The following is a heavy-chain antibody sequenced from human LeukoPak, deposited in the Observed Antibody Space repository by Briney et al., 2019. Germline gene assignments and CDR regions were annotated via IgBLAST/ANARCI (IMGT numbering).Heavy chain of an antibody. V-gene: IGHV1-8*01. CDR2: MNPNSGNT. J-gene: IGHJ5*02. CDR1: GYTFTSYD. D-gene: IGHD3-10*01. Sequence: GASVKVSCKASGYTFTSYDINWVRQATGQGLEWMGWMNPNSGNTGYAQKFQGRVTMTRNTSISTAYMELSSLRSEDTAVYYCARFPSKSRSMVRNGVYNWFDPWGQGTLVTVSS. CDR3: ARFPSKSRSMVRNGVYNWFDP.